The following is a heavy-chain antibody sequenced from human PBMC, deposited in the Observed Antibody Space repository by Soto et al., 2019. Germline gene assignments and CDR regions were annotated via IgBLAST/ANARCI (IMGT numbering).Heavy chain of an antibody. J-gene: IGHJ4*02. CDR1: GFTFSSYA. CDR2: IVGNGGAT. V-gene: IGHV3-23*01. Sequence: DVQLLESGGGLVQSGGSLRLSCAASGFTFSSYAMSWVRQAAGKGLEWVSAIVGNGGATYYADSVKGRFTISRDNSKNTLFLQMNNLRAVDTAVYYCAKHRDFDSRWYDFWGQGTLVTVSS. CDR3: AKHRDFDSRWYDF. D-gene: IGHD3-9*01.